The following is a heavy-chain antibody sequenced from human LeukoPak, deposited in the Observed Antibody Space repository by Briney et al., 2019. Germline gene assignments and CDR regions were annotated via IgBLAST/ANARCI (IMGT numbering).Heavy chain of an antibody. J-gene: IGHJ4*02. D-gene: IGHD3-10*01. CDR3: ARDTPVRGVHFDY. V-gene: IGHV3-21*01. Sequence: PGGSLRLSCAASGFTFSSYSMNWVRQAPGKGLEWVSSISSSSSYIYYADSVKGRFTISRDNAKNSLYLQMNSLRAEDTAVYYCARDTPVRGVHFDYWGQGTLVTVSS. CDR2: ISSSSSYI. CDR1: GFTFSSYS.